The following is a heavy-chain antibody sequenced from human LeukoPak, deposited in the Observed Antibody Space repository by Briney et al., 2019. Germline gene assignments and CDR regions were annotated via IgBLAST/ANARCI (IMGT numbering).Heavy chain of an antibody. J-gene: IGHJ4*02. D-gene: IGHD6-19*01. CDR1: GFTFSSYS. V-gene: IGHV3-33*06. CDR2: IWYDGSNK. Sequence: GGSLRLSCTASGFTFSSYSMSWVRQAPGKGLEWVAVIWYDGSNKYYADSVKGRFTISRDNSKNTLYLQMNSLRAEDTAVYYCAKVPGIAVAGGFDYWGQGTLVTVSS. CDR3: AKVPGIAVAGGFDY.